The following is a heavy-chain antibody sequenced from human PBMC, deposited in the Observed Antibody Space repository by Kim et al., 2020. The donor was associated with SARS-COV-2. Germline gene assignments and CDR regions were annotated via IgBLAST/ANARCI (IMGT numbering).Heavy chain of an antibody. CDR3: ARGPRPFGYSSSDNWFDP. V-gene: IGHV4-61*01. CDR1: GGSVSSGSYY. Sequence: SETLSLTCTVSGGSVSSGSYYWSWIRQPPGKGLEWIGYIYYSGSTNYNPSLKSRVTISVDTSKNQFSLKLSSVTAADTAVYYCARGPRPFGYSSSDNWFDPWGQGTLVTVSS. CDR2: IYYSGST. D-gene: IGHD6-6*01. J-gene: IGHJ5*02.